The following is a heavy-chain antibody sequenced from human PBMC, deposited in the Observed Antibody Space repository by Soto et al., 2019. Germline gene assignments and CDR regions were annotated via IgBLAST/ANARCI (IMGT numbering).Heavy chain of an antibody. J-gene: IGHJ6*02. CDR1: GFTFSSYA. CDR2: ISYDGSNK. D-gene: IGHD4-4*01. Sequence: PGGSLRLSCAASGFTFSSYAMHWVRQAPGKGLEWVAVISYDGSNKYYSDSVKGRFTISRDNSKNTLYLQMNSLRAEDTAVYYCARDRPSNYSNHYYYYGMDVWGQGTTVTVSS. V-gene: IGHV3-30-3*01. CDR3: ARDRPSNYSNHYYYYGMDV.